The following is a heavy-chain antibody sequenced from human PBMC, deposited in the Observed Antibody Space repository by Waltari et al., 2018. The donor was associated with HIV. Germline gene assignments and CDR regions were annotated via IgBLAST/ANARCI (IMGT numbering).Heavy chain of an antibody. Sequence: EVQLVESGGGLVQPGRSLGLSCAASGFPFSDYAMNWVRQAPGKGPEWISYISSSNSNIKYADSVKGRFTISRDNTKSSLDLHMNNLRDEDTAVYYCARDTLNLYFGLDVWGQGTTVTVSS. CDR3: ARDTLNLYFGLDV. V-gene: IGHV3-48*02. J-gene: IGHJ6*02. CDR2: ISSSNSNI. CDR1: GFPFSDYA.